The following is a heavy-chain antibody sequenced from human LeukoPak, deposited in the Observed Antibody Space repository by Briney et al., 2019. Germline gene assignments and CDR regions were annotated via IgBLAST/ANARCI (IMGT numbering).Heavy chain of an antibody. CDR3: ARGREHSSRRHRFDP. CDR2: INHSGST. D-gene: IGHD3-3*02. Sequence: SETLSLTCAVYGGSFSGYYWSWIRQPPGKGLEWIGEINHSGSTNYNPPLKSRVTISVDTSKNQFSLKLSSVTDADTAVYYCARGREHSSRRHRFDPWGQGTLVTVSS. V-gene: IGHV4-34*01. CDR1: GGSFSGYY. J-gene: IGHJ5*02.